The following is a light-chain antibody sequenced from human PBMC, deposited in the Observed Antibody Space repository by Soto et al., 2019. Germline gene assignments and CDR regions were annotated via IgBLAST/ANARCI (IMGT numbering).Light chain of an antibody. Sequence: IHMTQSPSTLSASLGDRVTIPXRASRSVSLWFAWYQQERGXAPQXXXYDXSSLESGVPSRFGGSGSGTEFTLTVSSLQPDDFSTYYCQQFNSDPWTFGQGTKVDIK. V-gene: IGKV1-5*01. J-gene: IGKJ1*01. CDR1: RSVSLW. CDR2: DXS. CDR3: QQFNSDPWT.